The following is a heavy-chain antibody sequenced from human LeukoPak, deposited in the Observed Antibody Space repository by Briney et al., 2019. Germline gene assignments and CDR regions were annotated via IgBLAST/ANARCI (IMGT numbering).Heavy chain of an antibody. V-gene: IGHV3-30-3*01. Sequence: QPGGSLRLSCAASGFTFSSYAMHWVRQAPGKGPEWVAVISYDGSNKYYADSVKGRFTISRDNSKNTLYLQMNSLRAEDTAVYYCARERGGVNSREKLWFGESLGDYWGQGTLVTVSS. D-gene: IGHD3-10*01. J-gene: IGHJ4*02. CDR3: ARERGGVNSREKLWFGESLGDY. CDR1: GFTFSSYA. CDR2: ISYDGSNK.